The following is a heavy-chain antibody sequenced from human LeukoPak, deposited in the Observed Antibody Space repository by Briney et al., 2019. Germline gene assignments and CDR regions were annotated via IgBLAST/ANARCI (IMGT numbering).Heavy chain of an antibody. CDR2: IYYGGST. CDR1: GGSISGYY. Sequence: PSETLSLTCAVSGGSISGYYWNWIRQSPGKGLEWLGYIYYGGSTNYNPSLKSRVTISVDTSKNQFSLKLSSVTAADTAVYYCAREAFQYDSSGEFQYWGQGTLVTVSS. D-gene: IGHD3-22*01. V-gene: IGHV4-59*01. J-gene: IGHJ1*01. CDR3: AREAFQYDSSGEFQY.